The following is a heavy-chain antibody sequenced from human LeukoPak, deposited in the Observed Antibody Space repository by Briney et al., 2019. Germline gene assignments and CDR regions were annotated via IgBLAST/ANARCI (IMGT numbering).Heavy chain of an antibody. D-gene: IGHD3-16*01. CDR2: IHAGNGKT. CDR1: GYIFTTYA. Sequence: ASVKVSCKTSGYIFTTYAIHWVRQAPGQRLEWMGWIHAGNGKTKYSQKFQGRVTFIWDTSATTAYMELSSLTSADTAIYYCAGNSPGGSIAEGDWFDPWGQGTLVTVSS. J-gene: IGHJ5*02. V-gene: IGHV1-3*01. CDR3: AGNSPGGSIAEGDWFDP.